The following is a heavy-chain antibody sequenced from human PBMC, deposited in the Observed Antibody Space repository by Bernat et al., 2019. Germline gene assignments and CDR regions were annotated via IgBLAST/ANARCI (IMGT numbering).Heavy chain of an antibody. J-gene: IGHJ1*01. CDR1: GFTFSSYG. CDR3: ARGSGYAEYFQH. CDR2: IWYDGSNK. Sequence: QVQLVESGGGVVQPGRSLRLSCAASGFTFSSYGMYWVRHAPGKGLEWVAVIWYDGSNKYYADSVKGRFTISRDNSKNTLYLQMNSLRAEDTAVYYCARGSGYAEYFQHWGQGTLVTVSS. D-gene: IGHD3-22*01. V-gene: IGHV3-33*01.